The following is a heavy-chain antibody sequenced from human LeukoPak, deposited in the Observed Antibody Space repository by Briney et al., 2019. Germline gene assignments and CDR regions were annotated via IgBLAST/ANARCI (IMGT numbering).Heavy chain of an antibody. CDR1: GFIFTNYF. J-gene: IGHJ4*02. CDR2: IKHDGSEK. CDR3: ARGPRI. V-gene: IGHV3-7*01. D-gene: IGHD2/OR15-2a*01. Sequence: GGSLRLSCAASGFIFTNYFMSWVRQAPGKGLEWVASIKHDGSEKYYVDSVRGRFTISRDNTMNSLYLQMSSLRAEDTAVYYCARGPRIWGQGTLVTVSS.